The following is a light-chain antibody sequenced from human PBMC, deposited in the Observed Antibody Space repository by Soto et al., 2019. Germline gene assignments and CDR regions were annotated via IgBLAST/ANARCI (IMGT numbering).Light chain of an antibody. V-gene: IGKV1-5*03. Sequence: DIQMSPSPSTLSASVGDRVPITCRASQSIHTWLAWYQQKPGKAPKVLINQASSLQSGVPSRFSGSGAGTEFTLTISSLQPDDFANYYCQQCNNFPWTFGQGTKVEIK. J-gene: IGKJ1*01. CDR1: QSIHTW. CDR2: QAS. CDR3: QQCNNFPWT.